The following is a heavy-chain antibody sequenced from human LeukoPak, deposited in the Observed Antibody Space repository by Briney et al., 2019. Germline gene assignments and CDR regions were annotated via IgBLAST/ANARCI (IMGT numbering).Heavy chain of an antibody. D-gene: IGHD3-22*01. CDR2: INHSGST. V-gene: IGHV4-34*01. J-gene: IGHJ5*02. CDR1: GGSFSGYY. CDR3: ARGIPYYYDSSGYHRRYNWFDP. Sequence: PSETLSLTCAVYGGSFSGYYWSWIRQPPGKGLEWIGAINHSGSTNYNPSLKSRVTISVDTSKNPFSLKLSCVTAADTAVYYCARGIPYYYDSSGYHRRYNWFDPWGQGTLVTVSS.